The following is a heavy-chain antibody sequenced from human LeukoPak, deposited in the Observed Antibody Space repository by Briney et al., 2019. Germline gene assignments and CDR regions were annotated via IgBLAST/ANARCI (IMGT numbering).Heavy chain of an antibody. CDR3: ARAGYCSSTSCRYNWFDP. CDR2: INPNSGGT. V-gene: IGHV1-2*02. Sequence: VASVKVSCKASGYTFTGYYMHWVRQAPGQGLEWMGWINPNSGGTNHAQKFQGRVTMTRDTSISTAYMELSRLRSDDTAVYYCARAGYCSSTSCRYNWFDPWGQGTLVTVSS. D-gene: IGHD2-2*01. CDR1: GYTFTGYY. J-gene: IGHJ5*02.